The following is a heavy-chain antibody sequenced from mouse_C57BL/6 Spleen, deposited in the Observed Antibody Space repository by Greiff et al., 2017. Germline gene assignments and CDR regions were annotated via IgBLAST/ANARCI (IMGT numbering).Heavy chain of an antibody. CDR1: GFTFNTYA. D-gene: IGHD2-4*01. J-gene: IGHJ3*01. CDR3: VRLDYDYDGSFAY. Sequence: EVQLVESGGGLVQPKGSLKLSCAASGFTFNTYAMHWVRQAPGKGLEWVARIRSKGSNYATYYADSVKDSFTISRDDSQSMLYLQMNNLKAEDTAMYYCVRLDYDYDGSFAYWGQGTLVTVSA. CDR2: IRSKGSNYAT. V-gene: IGHV10-3*01.